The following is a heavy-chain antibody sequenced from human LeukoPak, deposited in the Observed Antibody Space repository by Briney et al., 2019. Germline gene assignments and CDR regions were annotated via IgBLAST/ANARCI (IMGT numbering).Heavy chain of an antibody. CDR2: ISGSGGST. J-gene: IGHJ4*02. CDR1: GFTFSSYS. Sequence: PGGSLRLSCAASGFTFSSYSMSWVHQAPGKGLEWVSAISGSGGSTYYADSVKGRFTISRDNSKNTLYLQMNSLRAEDTAVYYCAKGWVAGPNVGVGYWGQGTLVTVSS. D-gene: IGHD1/OR15-1a*01. CDR3: AKGWVAGPNVGVGY. V-gene: IGHV3-23*01.